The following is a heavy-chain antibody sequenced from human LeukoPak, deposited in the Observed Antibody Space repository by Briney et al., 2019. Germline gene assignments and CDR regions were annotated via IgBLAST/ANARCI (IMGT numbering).Heavy chain of an antibody. J-gene: IGHJ4*02. D-gene: IGHD3-16*02. V-gene: IGHV4-34*01. CDR2: INHSGST. Sequence: SETLSLTCAVYGGSFSDYYWSWIRQPPGKGLEWIGEINHSGSTNYNPSLKSRVTISVDTSKNQFSLKLSSVTAADTAVYYCARGMYDYVWGSYLSTHLFFDYWGQGTLVTVSS. CDR1: GGSFSDYY. CDR3: ARGMYDYVWGSYLSTHLFFDY.